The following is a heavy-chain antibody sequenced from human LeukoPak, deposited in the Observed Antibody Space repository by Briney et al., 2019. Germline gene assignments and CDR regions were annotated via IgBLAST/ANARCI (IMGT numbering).Heavy chain of an antibody. Sequence: SQTLSLTCTVSGGSISSGGYYWSWIRQHPGEGLEWIGYIYYSGSTYYNPSLKSRVTISVDTSKNQFSLKLSSVTAADTAVYYCARGLAAIGRGSEYFQHWGQGTLVTVSS. CDR2: IYYSGST. J-gene: IGHJ1*01. D-gene: IGHD2-15*01. CDR1: GGSISSGGYY. CDR3: ARGLAAIGRGSEYFQH. V-gene: IGHV4-31*03.